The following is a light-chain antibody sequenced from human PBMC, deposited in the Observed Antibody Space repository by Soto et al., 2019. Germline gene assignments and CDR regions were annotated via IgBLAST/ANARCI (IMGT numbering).Light chain of an antibody. Sequence: DSQLTQYPSTLSASVGERVTITCRASQSPNNWMAWYQQKSGKAPKLLIYDVSTLASGVPSRFSGSVSGTECALNISSLQPDDSATYYCQQYYRSPVTFGQGTKVEVK. CDR2: DVS. V-gene: IGKV1-5*01. J-gene: IGKJ2*01. CDR3: QQYYRSPVT. CDR1: QSPNNW.